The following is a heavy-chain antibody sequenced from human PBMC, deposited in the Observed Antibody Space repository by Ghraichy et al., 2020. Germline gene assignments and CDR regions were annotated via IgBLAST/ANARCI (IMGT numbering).Heavy chain of an antibody. J-gene: IGHJ4*02. CDR2: INHSGST. D-gene: IGHD6-19*01. CDR3: ARRGSSGWGY. CDR1: GGSFSGYY. Sequence: SETLSLTCAVYGGSFSGYYWSWIRQPPGKGLEWIGEINHSGSTNYNPSLKSRVTISVDTSKNQFSLKLSSVTAADTAVYYCARRGSSGWGYWGQGTLVTVSS. V-gene: IGHV4-34*01.